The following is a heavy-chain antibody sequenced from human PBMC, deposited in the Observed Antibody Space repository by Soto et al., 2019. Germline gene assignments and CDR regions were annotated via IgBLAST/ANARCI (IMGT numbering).Heavy chain of an antibody. D-gene: IGHD3-10*01. CDR1: GYTFTSYG. V-gene: IGHV1-18*01. J-gene: IGHJ5*02. Sequence: QVQLVQSGAEVKKPGASVKVSCKASGYTFTSYGISWVRQAPGQGLEWMGWISAYNGKTNYAQKHQGRVTMTTETSTSTAYKELRSLRSDDTAVYYCARTRQRITVFRGVIYWCDPWGQGTLVTVSS. CDR2: ISAYNGKT. CDR3: ARTRQRITVFRGVIYWCDP.